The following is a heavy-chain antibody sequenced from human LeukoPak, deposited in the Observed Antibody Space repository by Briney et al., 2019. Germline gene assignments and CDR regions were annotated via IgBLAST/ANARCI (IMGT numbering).Heavy chain of an antibody. V-gene: IGHV4-34*01. D-gene: IGHD3-10*01. J-gene: IGHJ4*02. Sequence: ETLSLTCTVSDGSFNFYFWHWIRQPPGKGLDWIEEIDNRGSTQYNPSLRSRVTISVDTSRNQFSLELTSVTAADTAVYFCVRDSHSGFQWGQGTLVTVSS. CDR3: VRDSHSGFQ. CDR1: DGSFNFYF. CDR2: IDNRGST.